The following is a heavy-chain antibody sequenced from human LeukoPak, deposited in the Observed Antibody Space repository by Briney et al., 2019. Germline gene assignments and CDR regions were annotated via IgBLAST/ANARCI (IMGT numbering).Heavy chain of an antibody. J-gene: IGHJ3*02. CDR3: AKVKDIVVVSGAFDI. CDR2: ISWNSGGI. D-gene: IGHD2-2*01. CDR1: GFTFDDYA. Sequence: PGGSLRLSCAASGFTFDDYAMHWVRQAPGKGLEWVSGISWNSGGIGYADSVKGRFTISRDNAKNSLYLQMNSLRAEDTALYYCAKVKDIVVVSGAFDIWGQGTMVTVSS. V-gene: IGHV3-9*01.